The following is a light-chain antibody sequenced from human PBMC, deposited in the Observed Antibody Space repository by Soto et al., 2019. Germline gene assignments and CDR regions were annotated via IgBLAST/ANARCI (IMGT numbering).Light chain of an antibody. CDR2: DVT. Sequence: QAVVTQPRSVSGSPGQSVTISCTGTISDVAGYNYVSWYQHHPGKAPKLLISDVTKRPSWVPDRFSGSKSGSTASLTISELQAEDEADYYCSSYAGSNNLVFGGGTKVTVL. CDR3: SSYAGSNNLV. V-gene: IGLV2-11*01. J-gene: IGLJ2*01. CDR1: ISDVAGYNY.